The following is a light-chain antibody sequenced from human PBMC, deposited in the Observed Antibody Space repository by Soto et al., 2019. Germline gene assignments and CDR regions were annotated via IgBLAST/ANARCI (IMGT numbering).Light chain of an antibody. CDR2: EAS. V-gene: IGKV1-5*01. J-gene: IGKJ1*01. CDR3: QHYNSYPHA. Sequence: DIQMTQSPSSVSASVGDRVTITCRASQSVSSWLAWYQQKPGKAPKLLIYEASTLKSGVPSRFSGSGSETEFTLTISNLQPEDFATYFCQHYNSYPHAFGQGTKVDIK. CDR1: QSVSSW.